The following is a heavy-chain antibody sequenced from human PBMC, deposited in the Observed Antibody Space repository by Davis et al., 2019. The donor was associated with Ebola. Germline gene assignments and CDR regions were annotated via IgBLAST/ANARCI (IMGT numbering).Heavy chain of an antibody. Sequence: PGGSLRLSCKDSGNSFASHWIGWVRQMPGKGLEWMGIIYTGDSDTRYSPSFRGQVTIPADKSIKTAFLQWSSLKASDTAMYYCASLRRTITGMDDAFDIWGQGTMVTVSS. CDR3: ASLRRTITGMDDAFDI. V-gene: IGHV5-51*01. CDR2: IYTGDSDT. D-gene: IGHD1-20*01. J-gene: IGHJ3*02. CDR1: GNSFASHW.